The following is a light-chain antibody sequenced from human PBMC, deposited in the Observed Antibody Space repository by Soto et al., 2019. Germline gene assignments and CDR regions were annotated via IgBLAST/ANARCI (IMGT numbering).Light chain of an antibody. J-gene: IGKJ4*01. CDR2: GAS. Sequence: EIVMTQSPVTLSLSPGETATLSCRASQSLSNTYISWYQQKPGQAPRLLIYGASTRATGISARFSGSGSGTDFTLTISSLQPEDFALYYCHQDFDLPLTFGGGTKVDIK. CDR1: QSLSNTY. V-gene: IGKV3D-7*01. CDR3: HQDFDLPLT.